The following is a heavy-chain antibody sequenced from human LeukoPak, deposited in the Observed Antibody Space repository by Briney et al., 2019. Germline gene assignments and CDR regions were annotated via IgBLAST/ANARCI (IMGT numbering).Heavy chain of an antibody. J-gene: IGHJ4*02. D-gene: IGHD3-22*01. CDR1: GGSISSYY. V-gene: IGHV4-59*01. Sequence: SETLSLTCTVSGGSISSYYWSWIRQRPGKGLEWIGYIYYIGSTNYNPSLKSRVTISVDTSKNQFSLKLSSVTAADTAVYYCARALYGGSDSSGYFYPFDYWGQGTLVTVSS. CDR2: IYYIGST. CDR3: ARALYGGSDSSGYFYPFDY.